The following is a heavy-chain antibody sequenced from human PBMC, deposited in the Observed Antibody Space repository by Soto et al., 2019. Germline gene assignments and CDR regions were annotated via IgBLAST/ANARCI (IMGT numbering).Heavy chain of an antibody. CDR1: GFTFSNHA. J-gene: IGHJ6*03. Sequence: PGGSLRLSCAASGFTFSNHAMTWVHQAPGKGLEWVSAISASGGTTYYADSVKGRFTISRDNSRNTLYLQINSLRAEDTAVYYCGKGNYYYYMDVWGKGTTVTVSS. V-gene: IGHV3-23*01. CDR2: ISASGGTT. CDR3: GKGNYYYYMDV.